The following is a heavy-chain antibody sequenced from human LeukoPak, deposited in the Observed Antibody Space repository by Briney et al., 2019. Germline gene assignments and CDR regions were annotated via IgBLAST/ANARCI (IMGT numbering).Heavy chain of an antibody. D-gene: IGHD6-19*01. V-gene: IGHV1-18*04. CDR1: GYTFTSYG. CDR2: ISAYNGNT. Sequence: GASVKVSCKASGYTFTSYGISWVRQAPGQGLEWMGWISAYNGNTNYAQKLQGRVAMTTDTSTSTAYMELRSLTSDDTAVYYCARGPGIDVAGVFDYWGQGSLVTVSS. CDR3: ARGPGIDVAGVFDY. J-gene: IGHJ4*02.